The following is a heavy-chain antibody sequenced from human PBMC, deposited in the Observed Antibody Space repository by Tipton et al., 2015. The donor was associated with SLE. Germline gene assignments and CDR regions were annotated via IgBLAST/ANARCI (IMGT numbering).Heavy chain of an antibody. V-gene: IGHV4-4*02. D-gene: IGHD5-12*01. CDR1: GGSISSSNW. CDR3: ARDSGFIRINAFDI. J-gene: IGHJ3*02. CDR2: IYYSGST. Sequence: TLSLTCAVSGGSISSSNWWSWVRQPPGKGLEWIGYIYYSGSTYYNPSLKSRVTISVDTSKNQFSLKLSSVTAADTAVYYCARDSGFIRINAFDIWGQGTMVTVSS.